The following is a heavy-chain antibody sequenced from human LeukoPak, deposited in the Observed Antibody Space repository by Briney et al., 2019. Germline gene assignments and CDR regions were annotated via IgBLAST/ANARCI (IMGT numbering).Heavy chain of an antibody. Sequence: SVKVSCKASGYTFTGYYMHWVRQAPGQGLEWMGWINPNSGGTNYAQKFQGRVTMTRDTSISTAYMELSRLRSDDTAVFYCARGLQFKNQKTYYDYVWGTYRPRNFDYWGQGTLVTVSS. V-gene: IGHV1-2*02. D-gene: IGHD3-16*02. CDR2: INPNSGGT. J-gene: IGHJ4*02. CDR3: ARGLQFKNQKTYYDYVWGTYRPRNFDY. CDR1: GYTFTGYY.